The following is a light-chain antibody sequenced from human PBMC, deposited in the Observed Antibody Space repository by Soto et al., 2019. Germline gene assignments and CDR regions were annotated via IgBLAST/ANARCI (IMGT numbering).Light chain of an antibody. CDR1: QSVRSTF. CDR2: GAS. Sequence: VLPQSPDTLSLSPGDRATLSCRASQSVRSTFLAWYQQKPGQAPRLLIYGASNRAAGIPERFSGSASGTEFTLTISRLEPEDFAVYYCQQHGSSPITFGQGTRLEIK. J-gene: IGKJ5*01. V-gene: IGKV3-20*01. CDR3: QQHGSSPIT.